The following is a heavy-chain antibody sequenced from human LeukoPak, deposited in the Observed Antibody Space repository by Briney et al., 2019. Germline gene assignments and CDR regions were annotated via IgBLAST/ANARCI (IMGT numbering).Heavy chain of an antibody. CDR2: ISAYNGNT. V-gene: IGHV1-18*01. Sequence: GASVKVSCKASGYTFTSYGISWVRQAPGQGLEWMGWISAYNGNTNYAQKLQGRATMTTDTSTSTAYMELRSLRSDDTAVYYCARDRGSSGWYMDYFDYWGQGTLVTVSS. J-gene: IGHJ4*02. D-gene: IGHD6-19*01. CDR3: ARDRGSSGWYMDYFDY. CDR1: GYTFTSYG.